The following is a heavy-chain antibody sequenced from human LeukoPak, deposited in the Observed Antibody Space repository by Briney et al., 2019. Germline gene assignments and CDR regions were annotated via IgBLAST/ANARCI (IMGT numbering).Heavy chain of an antibody. CDR2: IWYDGSNK. V-gene: IGHV3-33*08. Sequence: GSSLRLSCAVFGFTFSDYGVHWVRQAPGKGLEWVAVIWYDGSNKYYGDSVKGRFTISRDNSKNTLYLQMNSLRVEDTAVYYCARDRPTGSYYSIDYWGQGTLVTVSS. D-gene: IGHD1-26*01. CDR3: ARDRPTGSYYSIDY. CDR1: GFTFSDYG. J-gene: IGHJ4*02.